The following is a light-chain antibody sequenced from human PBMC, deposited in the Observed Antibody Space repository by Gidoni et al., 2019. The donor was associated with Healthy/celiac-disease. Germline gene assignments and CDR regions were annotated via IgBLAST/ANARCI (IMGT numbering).Light chain of an antibody. V-gene: IGKV3-20*01. CDR2: GAS. J-gene: IGKJ4*01. CDR1: QSVSSSY. Sequence: EIVLTQSPGTLSLSPGERATLSCRASQSVSSSYLAWYQQKPGQAPRLLIYGASSRATGIPDRFSGSGSGTDFTLTISRLEPEDFAVYYCQQYGSSRGLPRGLTFGGGTKVXIK. CDR3: QQYGSSRGLPRGLT.